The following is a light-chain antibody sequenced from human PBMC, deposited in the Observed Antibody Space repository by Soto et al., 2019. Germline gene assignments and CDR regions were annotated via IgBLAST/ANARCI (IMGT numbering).Light chain of an antibody. Sequence: EIVLTQSPGTLSLSPGARATLSCGASRSGSNNYVAWYQQKRGQAPRLLIYGASNRATGIPDRFSGRGSGTDFTLTISRLEPEDFAVYYCQQYGSSGTFGQGTKVDIK. CDR1: RSGSNNY. V-gene: IGKV3-20*01. CDR3: QQYGSSGT. J-gene: IGKJ1*01. CDR2: GAS.